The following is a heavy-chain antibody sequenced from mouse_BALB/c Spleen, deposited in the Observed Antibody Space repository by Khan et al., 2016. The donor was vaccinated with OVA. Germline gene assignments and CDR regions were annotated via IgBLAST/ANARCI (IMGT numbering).Heavy chain of an antibody. J-gene: IGHJ4*01. Sequence: VQLQESGPGLVAPTQSLSITCTVSGFSLTSYGLHWVRQPPGKGLEWLGVIWAGGNTNYNSALMSRLSISKDNPKSQVFLKMNSLQTDDTAMYYCARDYYGPYYAMDYWGQGTSVTVSS. V-gene: IGHV2-9*02. D-gene: IGHD1-1*01. CDR2: IWAGGNT. CDR1: GFSLTSYG. CDR3: ARDYYGPYYAMDY.